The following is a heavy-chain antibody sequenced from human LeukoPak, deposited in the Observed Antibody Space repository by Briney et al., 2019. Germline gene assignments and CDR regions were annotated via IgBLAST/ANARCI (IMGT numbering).Heavy chain of an antibody. J-gene: IGHJ3*02. CDR2: IYPGDSDT. V-gene: IGHV5-51*01. D-gene: IGHD2-15*01. CDR3: AGQDIVVVATATRAFDI. CDR1: GYSFTSYW. Sequence: GESLKISCTGSGYSFTSYWIAWVRQMPRKGLEWMGIIYPGDSDTRYSPSFQGQVTISADKSISTACLQWNNLKASDTAMYYCAGQDIVVVATATRAFDIWGQGTMVTVSS.